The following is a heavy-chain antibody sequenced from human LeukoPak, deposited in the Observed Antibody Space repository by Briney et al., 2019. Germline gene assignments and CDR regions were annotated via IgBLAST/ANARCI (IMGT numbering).Heavy chain of an antibody. CDR2: IRSKANSYAT. V-gene: IGHV3-73*01. D-gene: IGHD5-24*01. J-gene: IGHJ4*02. Sequence: GGSLRLSCAASGFTFSGSAMHWVRQASGKGLEWVGRIRSKANSYATAYAASVKGRFTISRDDSKNTAYLQMNSLKTEDTAVYYCARDRDYNLADSFDHWGQGTLVTVSS. CDR1: GFTFSGSA. CDR3: ARDRDYNLADSFDH.